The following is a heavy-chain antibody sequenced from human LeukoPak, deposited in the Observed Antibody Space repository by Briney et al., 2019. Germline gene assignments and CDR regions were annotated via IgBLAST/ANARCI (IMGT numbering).Heavy chain of an antibody. D-gene: IGHD3-10*01. J-gene: IGHJ4*02. Sequence: ASVKVSCKASGYTFTSYGISWVRQAPGQGLEWMGWISAYNGNTNYAQELQGRVTMTTDTSTSTAYMELSSLRSEDTAVYYCARKINMVRGVIIYYFDYWGQGTLVTVSS. CDR2: ISAYNGNT. CDR1: GYTFTSYG. CDR3: ARKINMVRGVIIYYFDY. V-gene: IGHV1-18*01.